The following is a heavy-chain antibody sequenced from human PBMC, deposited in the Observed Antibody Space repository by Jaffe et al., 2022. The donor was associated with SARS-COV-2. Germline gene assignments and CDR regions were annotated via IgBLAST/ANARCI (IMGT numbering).Heavy chain of an antibody. D-gene: IGHD3-10*01. V-gene: IGHV4-34*01. Sequence: QVQLQQWGAGLLRPSETLSLTCAVYGGPFSGYYWNWIRQSPGKGLEWIGEISLSGSTNYNPSLKSRVTISVDTSKNQFSLKLTSVTAADTAVYYCARGMAYYYGSGSYYWDDWGQGSLVTVSS. CDR3: ARGMAYYYGSGSYYWDD. CDR1: GGPFSGYY. J-gene: IGHJ4*02. CDR2: ISLSGST.